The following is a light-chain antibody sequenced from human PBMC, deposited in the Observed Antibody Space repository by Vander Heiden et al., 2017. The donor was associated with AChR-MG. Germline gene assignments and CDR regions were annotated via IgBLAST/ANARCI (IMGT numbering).Light chain of an antibody. J-gene: IGLJ3*02. CDR2: SNN. CDR3: AAWDDSLSGWV. Sequence: QSVLTQPPSASGTPGQRVTSSCSGTSSNIGSNYVYWYQQLPGTAPKLLISSNNQRPSGVPGRFSGSKSGTSASLAISGLRSEDEADYYCAAWDDSLSGWVFGGGTKLTVL. CDR1: SSNIGSNY. V-gene: IGLV1-47*01.